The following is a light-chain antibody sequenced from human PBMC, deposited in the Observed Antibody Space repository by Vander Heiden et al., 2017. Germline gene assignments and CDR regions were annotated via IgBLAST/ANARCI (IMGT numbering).Light chain of an antibody. CDR1: QSVSSSY. CDR2: GTS. Sequence: EIVLTQSPGALSLSPGERATISCRASQSVSSSYLAWYQQKPGHAPSLLIYGTSTRATGIPDRFSGSGSGTDFTLTINRLEPEDFAVYYCQQYNPSPELTFGGGTKVEIK. V-gene: IGKV3-20*01. J-gene: IGKJ4*01. CDR3: QQYNPSPELT.